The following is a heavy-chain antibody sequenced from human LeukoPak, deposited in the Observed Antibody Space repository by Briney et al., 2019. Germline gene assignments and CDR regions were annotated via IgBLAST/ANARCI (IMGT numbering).Heavy chain of an antibody. V-gene: IGHV4-39*07. Sequence: SETLSLTCTVSGGSISSSSYYWGWIRQPPGKGLEWIGSIYYSGSTYYNPSLKSRVTISVDTSKNQFSLKLSSVTAADTAVYYCARDHLAVAGRKNFDYWGQGTLVTVSS. CDR2: IYYSGST. D-gene: IGHD6-19*01. CDR1: GGSISSSSYY. CDR3: ARDHLAVAGRKNFDY. J-gene: IGHJ4*02.